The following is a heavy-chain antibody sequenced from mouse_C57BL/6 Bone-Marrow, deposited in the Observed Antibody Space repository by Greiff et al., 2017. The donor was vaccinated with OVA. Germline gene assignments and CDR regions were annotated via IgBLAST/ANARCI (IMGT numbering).Heavy chain of an antibody. Sequence: QVQLQQSGAELARPGASVKLSCKASGYTFTGYGISWVHQRPGQGLEWIGEIYPRSGKTYYTEKFKGKATFTADNASSTAYMELSSLTSEDSAVYFCARGVVATGYFDYWGQGTTLTVSS. CDR3: ARGVVATGYFDY. CDR2: IYPRSGKT. V-gene: IGHV1-81*01. CDR1: GYTFTGYG. J-gene: IGHJ2*01. D-gene: IGHD1-1*01.